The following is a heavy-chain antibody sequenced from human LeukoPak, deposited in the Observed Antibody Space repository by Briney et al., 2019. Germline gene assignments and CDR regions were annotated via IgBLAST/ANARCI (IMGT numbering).Heavy chain of an antibody. Sequence: SVKVSCKASGGTFSSYAISWVRQAPGQGLEWMGRIIPILGIANYAQKFQGRVTITADKSTSTAYMELSSLRSEDTAVYYCARDLVDHVYDSSGYLPFDYWGQGTLVTVSS. D-gene: IGHD3-22*01. V-gene: IGHV1-69*04. CDR1: GGTFSSYA. CDR2: IIPILGIA. J-gene: IGHJ4*02. CDR3: ARDLVDHVYDSSGYLPFDY.